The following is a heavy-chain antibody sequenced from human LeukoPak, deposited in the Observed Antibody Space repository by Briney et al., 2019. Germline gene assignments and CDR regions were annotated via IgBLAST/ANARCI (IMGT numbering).Heavy chain of an antibody. D-gene: IGHD3-10*01. V-gene: IGHV3-7*01. CDR1: GITFSSYM. CDR3: AVLRGNSY. J-gene: IGHJ4*02. CDR2: IKQDGSEK. Sequence: RGSLRLSCAASGITFSSYMLTWVRQAPGKGLEWVANIKQDGSEKYYVDSVEGRFSISRDNAKNSLYLQMNSLRVEDTAVYYCAVLRGNSYWGQGTLVTVSS.